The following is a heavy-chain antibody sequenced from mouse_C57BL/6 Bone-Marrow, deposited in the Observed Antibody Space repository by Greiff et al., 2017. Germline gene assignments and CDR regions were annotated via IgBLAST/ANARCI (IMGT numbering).Heavy chain of an antibody. V-gene: IGHV1-55*01. D-gene: IGHD1-1*01. J-gene: IGHJ4*01. Sequence: QVQLQQPGAELVKPGASVKMSCKASGYTFTSYWITWVKQRPGQGLEWIGDIYPGSGSTNYNEKFKSKATLTVDTSSSTAYMQLSSLTSEDSAVYYGARGNYNGSSTGAYAMDYWGQGTSVTVSS. CDR2: IYPGSGST. CDR3: ARGNYNGSSTGAYAMDY. CDR1: GYTFTSYW.